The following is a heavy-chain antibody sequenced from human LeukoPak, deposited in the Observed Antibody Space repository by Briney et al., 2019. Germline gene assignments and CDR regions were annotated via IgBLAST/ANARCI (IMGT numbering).Heavy chain of an antibody. CDR2: ISGDGVST. D-gene: IGHD6-13*01. J-gene: IGHJ5*01. V-gene: IGHV3-43*02. CDR1: GFTFDDYA. Sequence: GGSLRLSCAASGFTFDDYAMPWVRQAPGEGLEWVSLISGDGVSTYFADSVKGRFTISRDNSKNSLYLQMSSLREEDTALYYCAKDIGFNARSASGIDSWGQGTLVTVSS. CDR3: AKDIGFNARSASGIDS.